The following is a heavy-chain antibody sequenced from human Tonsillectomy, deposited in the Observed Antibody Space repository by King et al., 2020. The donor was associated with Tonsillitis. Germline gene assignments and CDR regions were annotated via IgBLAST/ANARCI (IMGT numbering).Heavy chain of an antibody. CDR1: GGTFSSYA. V-gene: IGHV1-69*04. CDR2: IIPILGIA. Sequence: QLVQSGAEVKKPGSSVKVSCKASGGTFSSYAISWVRQAPGQGREWMGRIIPILGIANYAQKFQGRVTITADKSTSTAYMELSSLRSEDTAVYYCARGGELLDYYYYMDVWGKGTTVTVSS. CDR3: ARGGELLDYYYYMDV. D-gene: IGHD1-26*01. J-gene: IGHJ6*03.